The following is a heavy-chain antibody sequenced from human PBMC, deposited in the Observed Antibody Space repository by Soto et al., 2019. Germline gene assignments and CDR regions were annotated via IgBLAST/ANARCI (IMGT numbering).Heavy chain of an antibody. V-gene: IGHV3-30*18. D-gene: IGHD6-19*01. J-gene: IGHJ5*02. Sequence: GGSLRLSCASSGFRFSSYGMHWVRQAPGKGLEWVALISYDGRNEYYADSVKGRFTFSRDNSKNTLYLQMNSLRAEDTALYYCAKTRESSGWTYFDPWGQGTLVTVSS. CDR3: AKTRESSGWTYFDP. CDR1: GFRFSSYG. CDR2: ISYDGRNE.